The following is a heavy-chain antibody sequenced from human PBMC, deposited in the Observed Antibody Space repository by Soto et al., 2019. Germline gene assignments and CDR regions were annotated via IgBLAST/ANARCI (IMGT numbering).Heavy chain of an antibody. CDR1: AGAINNDGYY. Sequence: QVQLQESGPGLVKPSQTLSLTCNVSAGAINNDGYYWSWIRQHPGKALEWIGNIHYSGVTYYAPSLKSRLAISLDISKHQFILKLNAVTAADTAVYYCARLDLCFDYWGQGILVTVSS. V-gene: IGHV4-31*03. CDR2: IHYSGVT. CDR3: ARLDLCFDY. J-gene: IGHJ4*02.